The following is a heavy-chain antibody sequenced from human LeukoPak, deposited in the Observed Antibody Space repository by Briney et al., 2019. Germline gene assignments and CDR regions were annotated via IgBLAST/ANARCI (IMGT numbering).Heavy chain of an antibody. Sequence: GGSLRLSCAASGLTVSSNYMSWVRQAPGKGPEWVSIIHSVGSTYYADSVKGRFTISRDNFKNTLYLQMNSLRVEDTAVYYCASETPVVVIAGQFDYWGQGTLVTVSS. CDR2: IHSVGST. D-gene: IGHD2-21*01. J-gene: IGHJ4*02. V-gene: IGHV3-53*01. CDR1: GLTVSSNY. CDR3: ASETPVVVIAGQFDY.